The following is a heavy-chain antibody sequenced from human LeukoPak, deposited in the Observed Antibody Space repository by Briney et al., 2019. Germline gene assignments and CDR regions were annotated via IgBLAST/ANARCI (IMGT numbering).Heavy chain of an antibody. V-gene: IGHV4-34*01. J-gene: IGHJ4*02. CDR3: ARAPNFIAALRFDY. D-gene: IGHD6-6*01. Sequence: SETLTLTCAVYGGSFSGYYWSWIRQPPGKGLEWIGEINHSGSTNYNPSLKSRVTISVDTSKNQFSLKLSSVTASDTAVYYCARAPNFIAALRFDYWGQGTLVTVSS. CDR2: INHSGST. CDR1: GGSFSGYY.